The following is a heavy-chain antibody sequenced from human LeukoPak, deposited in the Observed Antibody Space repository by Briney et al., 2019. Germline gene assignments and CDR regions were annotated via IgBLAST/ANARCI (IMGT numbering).Heavy chain of an antibody. CDR1: GFTFSNAW. J-gene: IGHJ6*02. CDR2: IKSKTDGGTT. Sequence: GGSLRLSCAASGFTFSNAWMSWVRQAPGKGLEWVGRIKSKTDGGTTDYAAPVKGRFTISRENAKNSLYLQMNSLRAGDTAVYYCARGLIAVAGIRYYGMDVWDQGTTVTVSS. D-gene: IGHD6-19*01. V-gene: IGHV3-15*01. CDR3: ARGLIAVAGIRYYGMDV.